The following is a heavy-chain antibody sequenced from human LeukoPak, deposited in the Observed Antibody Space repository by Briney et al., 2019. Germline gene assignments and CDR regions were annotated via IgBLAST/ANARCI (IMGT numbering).Heavy chain of an antibody. J-gene: IGHJ4*02. V-gene: IGHV3-23*01. Sequence: GGSLRLSCAASGFTFPTYAMKWVRQAPGKGLEWVSSIRVSDGAAFYADSVKGRFTISRDDSKNTLFLQMNSLRAEDTAVYYCAKGGSGWGFDYWGQGTLVTVSS. CDR3: AKGGSGWGFDY. CDR2: IRVSDGAA. D-gene: IGHD6-19*01. CDR1: GFTFPTYA.